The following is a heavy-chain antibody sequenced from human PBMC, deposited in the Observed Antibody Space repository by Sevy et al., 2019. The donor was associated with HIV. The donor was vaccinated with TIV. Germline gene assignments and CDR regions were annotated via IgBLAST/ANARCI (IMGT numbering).Heavy chain of an antibody. CDR1: GGSFSGYY. CDR3: ARDHKYCSSTSCYLRTYYYGMDV. V-gene: IGHV4-34*01. CDR2: INHSGST. Sequence: SETLSLTCAVYGGSFSGYYWSWIRQPPGKGLEWIGEINHSGSTNYNPSLKSRVTISVDTSKNQFSLKLSSVTAADTAVYYRARDHKYCSSTSCYLRTYYYGMDVWGQGTTVTVSS. D-gene: IGHD2-2*01. J-gene: IGHJ6*02.